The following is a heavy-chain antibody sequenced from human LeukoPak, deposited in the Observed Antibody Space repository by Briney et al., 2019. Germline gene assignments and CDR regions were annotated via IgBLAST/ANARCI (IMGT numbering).Heavy chain of an antibody. CDR3: ARINSDGSGSYYYFDY. CDR1: GFSLSTSGMC. J-gene: IGHJ4*02. D-gene: IGHD3-10*01. Sequence: SGPALVKPTPTLTLTCTFSGFSLSTSGMCVSWIRQPPGKALEWLARIDWDDDKYYSTSLKTRLTISKDTSKNQVVLTMTNMDPVDTATYYCARINSDGSGSYYYFDYWGQGTLVTVSS. CDR2: IDWDDDK. V-gene: IGHV2-70*11.